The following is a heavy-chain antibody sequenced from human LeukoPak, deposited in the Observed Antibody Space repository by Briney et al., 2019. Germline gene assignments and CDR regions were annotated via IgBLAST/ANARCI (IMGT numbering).Heavy chain of an antibody. J-gene: IGHJ4*02. CDR2: ISRSGGST. CDR3: VIYGEGYFDY. D-gene: IGHD4-17*01. V-gene: IGHV3-23*01. Sequence: GGSLRLSCAASGFTFSSYAMSLVRRAPGKGLEWVSAISRSGGSTYYADSVKGRFTISRDNSKNTLYLQMNSLRAEDTAVYYSVIYGEGYFDYWGQGTLVTVSS. CDR1: GFTFSSYA.